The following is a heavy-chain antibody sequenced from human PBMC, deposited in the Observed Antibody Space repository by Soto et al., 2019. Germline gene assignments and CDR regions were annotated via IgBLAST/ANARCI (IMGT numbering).Heavy chain of an antibody. V-gene: IGHV3-74*01. CDR2: INSDGSST. Sequence: EVQLVESGGGLVQPGGSLRLSCAASGFTFSSYWMHWVRQAPGKGLVWVSRINSDGSSTSYADSVKGRFTISRDNAKNTLYLQRKSLRAEDTAVYYCVSTSLVVAAATREDYWGQGTLVTVSS. J-gene: IGHJ4*02. CDR3: VSTSLVVAAATREDY. D-gene: IGHD2-15*01. CDR1: GFTFSSYW.